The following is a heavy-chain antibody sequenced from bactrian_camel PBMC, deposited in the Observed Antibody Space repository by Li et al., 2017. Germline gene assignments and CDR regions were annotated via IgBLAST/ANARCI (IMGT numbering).Heavy chain of an antibody. D-gene: IGHD3*01. CDR2: FGRDGST. Sequence: HVQLVESGGGSVQAGGSLRVSCLVSGLTYTMSEYRFGWFRLAPGKEREGVAAFGRDGSTSYADSVKGRFTISQHSANTVYLQMDSLEPEDTGMYFCAAKATDCSQRNAYNYFGQGTQVTVSS. CDR1: GLTYTMSEYR. J-gene: IGHJ4*01. V-gene: IGHV3S63*01. CDR3: AAKATDCSQRNAYNY.